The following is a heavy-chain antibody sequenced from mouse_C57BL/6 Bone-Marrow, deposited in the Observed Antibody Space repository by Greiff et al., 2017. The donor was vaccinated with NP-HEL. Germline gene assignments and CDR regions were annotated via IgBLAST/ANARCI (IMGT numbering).Heavy chain of an antibody. CDR1: GFSLTSYA. V-gene: IGHV2-9-1*01. Sequence: VKLMESGPGLVAPSQSLSITCTVSGFSLTSYAISWVRQPPGKGLEWLGVIWTGGGTNYNSALKSRLSISKDNSKSQVFLKMNSLQTDDTARYYCARNRDYGSSFYWYFDVWGTGTTVTVSS. D-gene: IGHD1-1*01. CDR2: IWTGGGT. J-gene: IGHJ1*03. CDR3: ARNRDYGSSFYWYFDV.